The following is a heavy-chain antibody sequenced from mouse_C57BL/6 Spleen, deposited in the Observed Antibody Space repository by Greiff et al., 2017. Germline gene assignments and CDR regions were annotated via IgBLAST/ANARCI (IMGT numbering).Heavy chain of an antibody. CDR3: AREGTTSYYAMDY. Sequence: QVQLQQSGPELVKPGASVKISCKASGYAFSSSWMNWVKQRPGQGLEWIGRIYPGDGDTNYNGKFKGKATLTADKSSSTAYMQLRSLTSEDSAVFFCAREGTTSYYAMDYGGQGTSDTVS. CDR1: GYAFSSSW. D-gene: IGHD1-1*01. J-gene: IGHJ4*01. V-gene: IGHV1-82*01. CDR2: IYPGDGDT.